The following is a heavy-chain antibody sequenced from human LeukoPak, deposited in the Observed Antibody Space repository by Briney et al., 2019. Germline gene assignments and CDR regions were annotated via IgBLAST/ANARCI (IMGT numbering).Heavy chain of an antibody. CDR2: INPEGAST. CDR1: GFAFSTYW. J-gene: IGHJ4*02. Sequence: GGSLRLSCTASGFAFSTYWMFWVRQAPGKGLVWVSQINPEGASTTYGDPAKGRFTASRDNAKNALHLQMNSLRVDDTAVYYCARGTAITAGIDFWGQGTLVTVSS. CDR3: ARGTAITAGIDF. D-gene: IGHD6-19*01. V-gene: IGHV3-74*01.